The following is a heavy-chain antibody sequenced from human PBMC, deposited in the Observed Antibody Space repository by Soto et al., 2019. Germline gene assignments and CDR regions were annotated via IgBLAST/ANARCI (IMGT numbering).Heavy chain of an antibody. CDR2: ISYDGSNK. J-gene: IGHJ2*01. Sequence: HPGGSLRLSCAASGFTFSSYGMHWVRQAPGKGLEWVAVISYDGSNKYYADSVKGRFTISRDNSKNTLYLQMNSLRAEDTAVYYCAKSTMTTVTKAPLIDLWGRGTLVTVSS. CDR3: AKSTMTTVTKAPLIDL. D-gene: IGHD4-17*01. CDR1: GFTFSSYG. V-gene: IGHV3-30*18.